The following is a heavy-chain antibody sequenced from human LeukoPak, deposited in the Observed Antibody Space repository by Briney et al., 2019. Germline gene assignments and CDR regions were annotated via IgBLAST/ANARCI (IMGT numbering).Heavy chain of an antibody. J-gene: IGHJ4*02. Sequence: GGSLRLSCAASGFTFSSYSMNWVRQAPGKGLEWVSYISSSSSTIYYADSVKGRFTISRDNAKNSLYLQMNSLRAEDTAVYYCARTRGYSSSPIRTPCFDYWGQGTLVTVPS. CDR3: ARTRGYSSSPIRTPCFDY. D-gene: IGHD6-6*01. CDR1: GFTFSSYS. V-gene: IGHV3-48*01. CDR2: ISSSSSTI.